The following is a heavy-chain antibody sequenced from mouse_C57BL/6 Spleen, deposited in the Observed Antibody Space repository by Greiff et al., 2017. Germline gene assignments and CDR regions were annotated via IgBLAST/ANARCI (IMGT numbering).Heavy chain of an antibody. D-gene: IGHD1-1*01. CDR2: IYPGSGST. CDR3: ARWVTTVVAVDY. CDR1: GYTFTSYW. J-gene: IGHJ2*01. Sequence: QVQLQQPGAELVKPGASVKMSCKASGYTFTSYWITWVKQRPGQGLEWIGDIYPGSGSTNYNEKFKSKATLTVDTSSSTAYMQLSSLTSADSAVYYCARWVTTVVAVDYWGQGTTLTVSS. V-gene: IGHV1-55*01.